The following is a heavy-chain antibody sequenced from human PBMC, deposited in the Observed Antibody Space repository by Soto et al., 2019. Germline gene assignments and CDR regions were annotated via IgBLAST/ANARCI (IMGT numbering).Heavy chain of an antibody. J-gene: IGHJ5*02. D-gene: IGHD2-2*01. CDR3: ARVEGYCSSTSCHYNCFAP. CDR2: IIPILGIA. Sequence: SVKLSCKASGGTFSSYTISWVRQAPGQGLEWMGRIIPILGIANYAQKFQGRVTITADKSTSTAYMELSSLRSEDTAVYYCARVEGYCSSTSCHYNCFAPWGQGTLVPVSS. V-gene: IGHV1-69*02. CDR1: GGTFSSYT.